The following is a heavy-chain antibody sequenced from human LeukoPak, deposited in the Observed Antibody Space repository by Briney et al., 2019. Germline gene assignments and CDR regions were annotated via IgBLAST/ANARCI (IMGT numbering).Heavy chain of an antibody. D-gene: IGHD3-22*01. Sequence: KAGGSLRLSCAASGFDFSTYAINWVRQAPGKGLEWVSSISTMSNYIFYGDSVKGRFTISRDNAKNSLYLQMNSLRAEDTAVYYCARDYHQLQTSVSSGYYPGDAFDIWGQGTMVTVSS. CDR1: GFDFSTYA. V-gene: IGHV3-21*01. J-gene: IGHJ3*02. CDR2: ISTMSNYI. CDR3: ARDYHQLQTSVSSGYYPGDAFDI.